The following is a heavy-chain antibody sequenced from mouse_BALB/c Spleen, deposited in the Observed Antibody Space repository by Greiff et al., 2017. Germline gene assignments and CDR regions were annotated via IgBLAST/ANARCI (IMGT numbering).Heavy chain of an antibody. CDR1: GYTFTSYT. J-gene: IGHJ2*01. V-gene: IGHV1-4*01. CDR2: INPSSGYT. Sequence: QVQLKQSGAELARPGASVKMSCKASGYTFTSYTMHWVKPRPGQGLEWIGYINPSSGYTNYNQKFKDKATLTADKSSSTAYMQLSSLTSEDSAVYYCARAYSFDYWGQGTTLTVSS. CDR3: ARAYSFDY.